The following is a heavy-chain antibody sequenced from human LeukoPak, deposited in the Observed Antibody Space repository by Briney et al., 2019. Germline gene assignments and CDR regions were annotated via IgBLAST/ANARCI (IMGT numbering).Heavy chain of an antibody. Sequence: KPSETLSLTCAVYGGSFSGYYWRWIRQPPGKGLEWIGEINHSGSTNYNPSLKSRVTISVDTSKNQFSLKLSSVTAADTAVYYCARSRGYYYYYGMDVWGQGTTVTVSS. D-gene: IGHD6-19*01. CDR3: ARSRGYYYYYGMDV. CDR1: GGSFSGYY. J-gene: IGHJ6*02. CDR2: INHSGST. V-gene: IGHV4-34*01.